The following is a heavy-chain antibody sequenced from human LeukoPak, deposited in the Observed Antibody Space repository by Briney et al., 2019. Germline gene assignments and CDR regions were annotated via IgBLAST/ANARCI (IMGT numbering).Heavy chain of an antibody. CDR1: GGSFSGYY. D-gene: IGHD1-1*01. Sequence: SETLSLTCAVYGGSFSGYYWSWIRQPPGKGLEWIGEIYHRGSTNYNPSLKSRVTISVDTSKNQFSLNLSSVTAADTAIYYCARASWVSNADAVWWGQGTQVTVSS. CDR2: IYHRGST. J-gene: IGHJ4*02. CDR3: ARASWVSNADAVW. V-gene: IGHV4-34*01.